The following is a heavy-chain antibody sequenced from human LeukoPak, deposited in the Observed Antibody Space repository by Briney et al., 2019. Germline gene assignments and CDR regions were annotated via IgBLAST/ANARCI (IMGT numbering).Heavy chain of an antibody. J-gene: IGHJ6*02. CDR1: GFTFSSYA. V-gene: IGHV3-23*01. Sequence: GSLRLSCAASGFTFSSYAMSWVRQAPGKGLEWVSAISGSGGSTYYADSVKGRFTISRDNSKNTLYLQMNSLRAEDTAVYYCAKGLVATLLHYYHGMDVWGQGTTVPVSS. D-gene: IGHD5-12*01. CDR2: ISGSGGST. CDR3: AKGLVATLLHYYHGMDV.